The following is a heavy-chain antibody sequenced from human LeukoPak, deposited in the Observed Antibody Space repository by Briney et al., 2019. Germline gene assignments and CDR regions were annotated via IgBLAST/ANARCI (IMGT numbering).Heavy chain of an antibody. D-gene: IGHD4-17*01. CDR1: GFTVSSNY. Sequence: PGGSLRLSCAASGFTVSSNYMSWVRQAPGKGLAWGSVIYSGGSTYYADSVKGRFTISRDNSKNTLYLQMNSLRAEDTAVYYCVRGDYGDYTLFDYWGQGTLVTVSS. CDR2: IYSGGST. J-gene: IGHJ4*02. V-gene: IGHV3-53*01. CDR3: VRGDYGDYTLFDY.